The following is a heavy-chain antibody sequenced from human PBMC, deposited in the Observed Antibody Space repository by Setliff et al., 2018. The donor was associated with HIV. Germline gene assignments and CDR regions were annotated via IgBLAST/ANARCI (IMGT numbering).Heavy chain of an antibody. Sequence: SVKVSCKASGGTFSSYAISWVRQAPGQGLEWMGGIIPILGIANYAQKFQGRVTITADESTSTAYMELSSLRSEDTAVYYCASLQQDTAMVSPDYWGQGTLVTVSS. D-gene: IGHD5-18*01. CDR2: IIPILGIA. CDR1: GGTFSSYA. J-gene: IGHJ4*02. V-gene: IGHV1-69*10. CDR3: ASLQQDTAMVSPDY.